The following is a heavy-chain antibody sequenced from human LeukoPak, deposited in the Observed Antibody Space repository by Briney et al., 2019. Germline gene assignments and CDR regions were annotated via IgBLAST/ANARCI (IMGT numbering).Heavy chain of an antibody. V-gene: IGHV4-61*01. D-gene: IGHD2-21*02. J-gene: IGHJ5*02. CDR3: ARTARSRDWFDP. CDR1: GGSISDSIVSHY. CDR2: IYFNGRT. Sequence: NSSETLSLTCSVSGGSISDSIVSHYWSWIQQPPGKGLEWIGYIYFNGRTNYSPSLKSRVTLSVDTSKNQFSMKLISVTAADTAVYYRARTARSRDWFDPWGQGSLVTVSS.